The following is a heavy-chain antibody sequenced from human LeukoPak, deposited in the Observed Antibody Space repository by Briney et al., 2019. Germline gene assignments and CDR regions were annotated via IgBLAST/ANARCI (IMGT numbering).Heavy chain of an antibody. Sequence: ASVKVSCKASGYTFTGYYMHWVRQAPGQGLEWMGWINPNSGGTNYAQKFQGRVTMTRDTSISTAYMELSRLRSDDTAVYYCARELTPVDTAMVQNAFDIWGQGTMVTVSS. V-gene: IGHV1-2*02. D-gene: IGHD5-18*01. CDR1: GYTFTGYY. CDR3: ARELTPVDTAMVQNAFDI. J-gene: IGHJ3*02. CDR2: INPNSGGT.